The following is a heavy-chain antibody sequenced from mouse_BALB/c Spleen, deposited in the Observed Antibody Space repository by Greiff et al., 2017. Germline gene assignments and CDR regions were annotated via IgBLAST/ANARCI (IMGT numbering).Heavy chain of an antibody. V-gene: IGHV14-3*02. CDR1: GFNIKDTY. J-gene: IGHJ4*01. D-gene: IGHD2-4*01. Sequence: VQLQQSGAELVKPGASVKLSCTASGFNIKDTYMHWVKQRPEQGLEWIGRIDPANGNTKYDPKFQGKATITADTSSNTAYLQLSSLTSEDTAVYYCASGGLRPWFAYWGQGTSVTVSS. CDR2: IDPANGNT. CDR3: ASGGLRPWFAY.